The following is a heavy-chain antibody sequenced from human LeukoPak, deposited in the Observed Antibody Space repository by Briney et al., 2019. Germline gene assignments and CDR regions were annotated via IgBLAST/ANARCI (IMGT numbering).Heavy chain of an antibody. Sequence: GGSLRLSCAASGFTFSSYWMSWVRQAPGKGLEWVANIKQDGSEKYYVDSVKGRFTISRDNAKNSLYLQMNSLRAEDTAVYYCARDLLSSGYSYLVVDYWGQGTLVTVSS. J-gene: IGHJ4*02. CDR2: IKQDGSEK. CDR1: GFTFSSYW. V-gene: IGHV3-7*01. CDR3: ARDLLSSGYSYLVVDY. D-gene: IGHD5-18*01.